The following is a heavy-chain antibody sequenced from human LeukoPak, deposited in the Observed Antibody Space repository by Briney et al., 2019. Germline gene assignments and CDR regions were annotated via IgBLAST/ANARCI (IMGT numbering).Heavy chain of an antibody. CDR3: ARDRTIAAAGTPDY. D-gene: IGHD6-13*01. J-gene: IGHJ4*02. V-gene: IGHV1-18*01. CDR2: ISAYNGNT. CDR1: GYTFDSYG. Sequence: ASVKASCKASGYTFDSYGINWVRQAPGQGLEWMGWISAYNGNTNYAQKLQGRVTMTTDTSTSTAYMELRSLRSNDTAVYYCARDRTIAAAGTPDYWGQGTLVTVSS.